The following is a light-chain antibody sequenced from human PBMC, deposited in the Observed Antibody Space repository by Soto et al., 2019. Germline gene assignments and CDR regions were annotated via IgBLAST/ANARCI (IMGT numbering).Light chain of an antibody. Sequence: FQITYSPSSLLASVGDVAIIICRASQGIGKYLAWYQQKAGKVPSLLIYAASTLQSGAPSRFSGSGSGTDFTLTISSLQPEDVATYYCQKYDVEPPKFAQGTIVDIK. CDR3: QKYDVEPPK. CDR1: QGIGKY. V-gene: IGKV1-27*01. J-gene: IGKJ1*01. CDR2: AAS.